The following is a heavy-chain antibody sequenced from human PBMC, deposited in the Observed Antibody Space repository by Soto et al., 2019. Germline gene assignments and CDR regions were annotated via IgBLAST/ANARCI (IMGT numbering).Heavy chain of an antibody. J-gene: IGHJ4*02. D-gene: IGHD6-6*01. CDR3: ARALDRQLVPFDY. V-gene: IGHV1-2*02. Sequence: ASVKVSCKASGYTFTGYYMHWVRQAPGQGLEWMGWINPNSGGTNYAQKFQGRVTMTRDTSISTAYMELSRLRSDDTAVYYCARALDRQLVPFDYWGQGTLVTVSS. CDR2: INPNSGGT. CDR1: GYTFTGYY.